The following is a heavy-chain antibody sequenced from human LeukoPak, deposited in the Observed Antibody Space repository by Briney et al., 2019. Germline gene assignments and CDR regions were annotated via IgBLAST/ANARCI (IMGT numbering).Heavy chain of an antibody. CDR2: ISSSSSYI. CDR1: GFTSSSYS. V-gene: IGHV3-21*01. D-gene: IGHD3-3*01. J-gene: IGHJ4*02. CDR3: ARGGIFGVVPNTPLDY. Sequence: GGSLRLSCAASGFTSSSYSMNWVRQAPGKGLEWVSSISSSSSYIYYADSVKGRFTISRDNAKNSLYLQMNSLRAEDTAVYYCARGGIFGVVPNTPLDYWGQGTLVTVSS.